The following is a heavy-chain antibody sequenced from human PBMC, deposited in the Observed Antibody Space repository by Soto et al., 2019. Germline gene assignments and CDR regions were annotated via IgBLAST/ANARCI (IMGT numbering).Heavy chain of an antibody. D-gene: IGHD3-22*01. CDR3: ARWTYYYDSGGYR. J-gene: IGHJ4*02. V-gene: IGHV3-30-3*01. CDR2: ISHDGSKK. CDR1: GFTFNTYP. Sequence: QVQLVESGGGVVQPGRSRRLSCAASGFTFNTYPMHWVRQAPGKGLERVALISHDGSKKYYADSVKGRFTISRDNSENTLYLQLNNLRAEDTAVYYCARWTYYYDSGGYRWGQGTLVTVSS.